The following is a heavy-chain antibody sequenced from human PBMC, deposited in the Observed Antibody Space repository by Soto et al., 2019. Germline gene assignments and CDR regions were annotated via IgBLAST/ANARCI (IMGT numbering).Heavy chain of an antibody. J-gene: IGHJ4*02. CDR3: AKEWSQGYYFDY. Sequence: EVQLLESGGDLVQPGGSLRLSCAASGFAFSNYAMNWVRQAPGKGLEWVSVISGGGGTTYYADSVKGRFTISRDNSKKTLYLQMSSLRGDDTAVYYCAKEWSQGYYFDYWGQGTLGIVSS. D-gene: IGHD2-15*01. CDR2: ISGGGGTT. V-gene: IGHV3-23*01. CDR1: GFAFSNYA.